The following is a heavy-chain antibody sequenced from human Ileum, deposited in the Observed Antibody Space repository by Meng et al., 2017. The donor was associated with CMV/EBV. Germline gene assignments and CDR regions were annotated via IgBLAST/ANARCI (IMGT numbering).Heavy chain of an antibody. CDR2: ISSSNGYI. D-gene: IGHD2-2*01. J-gene: IGHJ3*02. Sequence: GESLKISCAASGFTFSSYSMNWVRQAPGKGLEWVSSISSSNGYIYYADSVKGRFSIARDNSKNTLYLQMNSLRPEDTAVYYCARDRGYCSSTSCYGAAFDIWGQGTLVTVSS. V-gene: IGHV3-21*01. CDR1: GFTFSSYS. CDR3: ARDRGYCSSTSCYGAAFDI.